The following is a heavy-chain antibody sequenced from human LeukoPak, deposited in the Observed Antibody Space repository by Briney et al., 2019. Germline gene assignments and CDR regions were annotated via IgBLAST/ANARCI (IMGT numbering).Heavy chain of an antibody. CDR1: GFTFNTYG. V-gene: IGHV3-30*02. D-gene: IGHD2-21*02. Sequence: GGSLRLSCVASGFTFNTYGMHWVRQAPGKGLEWVAFIRSDGSNKSYLDSVKGRFTISRDNSKNTVYLQMNSLSADDTAVYYCAKDRDLATWGQGTLVTVSS. CDR3: AKDRDLAT. J-gene: IGHJ5*02. CDR2: IRSDGSNK.